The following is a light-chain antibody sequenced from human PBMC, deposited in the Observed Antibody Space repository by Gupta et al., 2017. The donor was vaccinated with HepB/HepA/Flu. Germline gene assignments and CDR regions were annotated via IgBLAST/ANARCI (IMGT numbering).Light chain of an antibody. Sequence: QSVLTQPPSVSAAPGQKVTISCSGSSSNIGNNYVSWYQQLPGTAPKLLIYENNKRPSGIPDRFSGSKSGTSATLGITGLQTGDEADYYCATWDKSRNIWVFGGGTKLTVL. CDR2: ENN. V-gene: IGLV1-51*02. J-gene: IGLJ3*02. CDR3: ATWDKSRNIWV. CDR1: SSNIGNNY.